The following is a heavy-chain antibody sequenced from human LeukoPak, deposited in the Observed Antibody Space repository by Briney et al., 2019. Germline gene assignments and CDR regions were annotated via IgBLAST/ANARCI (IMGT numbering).Heavy chain of an antibody. CDR1: GGSIRSYY. D-gene: IGHD3-10*01. Sequence: PSETLSLTCIVSGGSIRSYYWNWIRQPAGKGLEWIGRMHTSGSTNYNPSLKSRLTMSVDTSKNEFSLKMRSVTAADTAVYYCARDSGSGYYEAWGQGTLVTVSS. J-gene: IGHJ5*02. CDR2: MHTSGST. CDR3: ARDSGSGYYEA. V-gene: IGHV4-4*07.